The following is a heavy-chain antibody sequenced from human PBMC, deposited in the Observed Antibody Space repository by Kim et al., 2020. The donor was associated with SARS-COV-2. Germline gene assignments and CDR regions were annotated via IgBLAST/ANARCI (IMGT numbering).Heavy chain of an antibody. Sequence: SETLSLTCAVYGGSFSGYYWSWIRQPPGKGLEWIGEINHSGSTNYNPSLKSRVTISVDTPKNQFSLKLSSVTAADTAVYYCARGGVPAANYGSGSYYKKRTFDYWGQGTLVTVSS. V-gene: IGHV4-34*01. CDR1: GGSFSGYY. D-gene: IGHD3-10*01. J-gene: IGHJ4*02. CDR2: INHSGST. CDR3: ARGGVPAANYGSGSYYKKRTFDY.